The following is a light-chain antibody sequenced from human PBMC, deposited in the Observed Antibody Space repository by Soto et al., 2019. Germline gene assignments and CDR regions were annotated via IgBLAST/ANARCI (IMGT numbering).Light chain of an antibody. CDR1: QSVLYSSNNKNY. CDR3: QHYNSYSEA. J-gene: IGKJ1*01. Sequence: DIGMTQSPGSLAVSLGERATINCKSSQSVLYSSNNKNYLAWYQQKPGQPPKLLIYWASTRESGVPDRSSGSGSGTEFTLTISSLQPDDFATYYCQHYNSYSEAFGQGTKVDIK. V-gene: IGKV4-1*01. CDR2: WAS.